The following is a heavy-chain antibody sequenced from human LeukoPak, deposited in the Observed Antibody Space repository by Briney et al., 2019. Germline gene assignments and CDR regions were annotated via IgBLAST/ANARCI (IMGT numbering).Heavy chain of an antibody. CDR2: ISYDGSNK. D-gene: IGHD2-15*01. CDR1: GFTFSSYG. J-gene: IGHJ4*02. CDR3: AKDPGDIVVVVAAHFDY. Sequence: GGSLRLSCAASGFTFSSYGRHWVRQAPGKGLEWVAVISYDGSNKYYADSVKGRFTISRDNSKNTLYLQMNSLRAEDTAVYYCAKDPGDIVVVVAAHFDYWGQGTLVTVSS. V-gene: IGHV3-30*18.